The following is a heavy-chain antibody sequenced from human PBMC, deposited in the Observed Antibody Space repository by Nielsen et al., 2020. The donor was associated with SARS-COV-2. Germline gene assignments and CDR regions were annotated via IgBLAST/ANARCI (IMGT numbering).Heavy chain of an antibody. V-gene: IGHV3-49*04. D-gene: IGHD5-24*01. CDR3: TRRREAYNS. CDR2: IRSKTYGGTT. J-gene: IGHJ4*02. CDR1: GFTFGDYA. Sequence: GESLKISCPASGFTFGDYAMSWVRRVPGKGLEWVGFIRSKTYGGTTEYAASVKGRFTISRDDSKSIAYLQMNSLKTEDTAVYYCTRRREAYNSWGQGTLVTVSS.